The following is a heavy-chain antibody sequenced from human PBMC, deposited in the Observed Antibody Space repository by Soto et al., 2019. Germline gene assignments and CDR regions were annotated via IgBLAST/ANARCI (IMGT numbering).Heavy chain of an antibody. CDR1: GGTFSDLA. D-gene: IGHD5-12*01. V-gene: IGHV1-69*01. Sequence: QVHLVQSGAEVKKPASSVKVSCKTSGGTFSDLAFSWVRQAPGQGLEWVGGIVPLFGTPDYSQKFQGRVTINADESSSTVYMELRSLRSEDTAVYYCASERVAEMATGGYFDNWGQGPLVTVSS. CDR2: IVPLFGTP. J-gene: IGHJ4*02. CDR3: ASERVAEMATGGYFDN.